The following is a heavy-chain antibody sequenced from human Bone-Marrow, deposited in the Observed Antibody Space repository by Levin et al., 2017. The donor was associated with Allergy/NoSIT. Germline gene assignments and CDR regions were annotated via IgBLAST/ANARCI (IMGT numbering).Heavy chain of an antibody. V-gene: IGHV3-9*01. Sequence: QTGGSLRLSCVASGFTFDDYAMHWVRQAAGKGLEWVSGISWNGGFIGYADSVEGRFTISRDNAKNTLYLQMNSLRPEDTALYYCAREFVDRVMVRGGLGYYGMDVWGQGTTVTVSS. CDR2: ISWNGGFI. CDR3: AREFVDRVMVRGGLGYYGMDV. J-gene: IGHJ6*02. D-gene: IGHD5-18*01. CDR1: GFTFDDYA.